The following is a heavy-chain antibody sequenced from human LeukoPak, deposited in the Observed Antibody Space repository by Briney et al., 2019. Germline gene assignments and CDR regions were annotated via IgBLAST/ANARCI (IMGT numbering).Heavy chain of an antibody. D-gene: IGHD4-23*01. V-gene: IGHV4-59*01. Sequence: TSGTLSLTCTVSGGSIYSYYWSWIRQSPGKGLEWIGYIYYTGSTNYNPSLKSRVTLSVDTSKNQFSLKLSSVTAADTAVYYCARNFYGGNPIFQHWGQGTLVTVSS. CDR1: GGSIYSYY. CDR3: ARNFYGGNPIFQH. J-gene: IGHJ1*01. CDR2: IYYTGST.